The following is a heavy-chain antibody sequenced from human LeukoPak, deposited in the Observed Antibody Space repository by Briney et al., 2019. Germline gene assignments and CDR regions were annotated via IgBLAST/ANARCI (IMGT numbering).Heavy chain of an antibody. Sequence: GGFLRLSCAASGFTVSSNYMSWVRQAPGKGLEWVSVIYSGGSTYYADSVKGRFTISRDNSKNTLYLQMNSLRAEDTAVYYCARGVDPRDLKPRDYWGQGTLVTVSS. CDR3: ARGVDPRDLKPRDY. V-gene: IGHV3-53*01. CDR2: IYSGGST. D-gene: IGHD5-12*01. J-gene: IGHJ4*02. CDR1: GFTVSSNY.